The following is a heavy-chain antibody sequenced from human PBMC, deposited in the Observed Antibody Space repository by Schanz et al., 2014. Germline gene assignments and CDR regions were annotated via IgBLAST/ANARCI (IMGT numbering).Heavy chain of an antibody. D-gene: IGHD4-17*01. V-gene: IGHV3-7*01. CDR1: GFSFNNYW. Sequence: EVQLVESGGGLVQPGGSLRLSCAASGFSFNNYWMTWFRQAPGKGLEWVANIIHDGSEKFYVDSVKGRFTISRDNAKNSLYLQMDALRAEDTAVYYCAKDPHKDYGGKPQALDIWGQGTMVTVSS. CDR2: IIHDGSEK. J-gene: IGHJ3*02. CDR3: AKDPHKDYGGKPQALDI.